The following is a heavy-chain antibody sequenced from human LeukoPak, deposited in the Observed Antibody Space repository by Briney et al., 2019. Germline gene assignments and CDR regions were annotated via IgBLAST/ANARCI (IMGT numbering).Heavy chain of an antibody. CDR3: AKDSDIAVSGEFDH. J-gene: IGHJ4*02. D-gene: IGHD6-19*01. Sequence: GGSLRLSCAASGLTFNSYAINWVRQAPGKGLEWVSGTSGSGSSTYYADSVKGRFTVSRDNSNNTLYLQMNSLRAEDTAVYYCAKDSDIAVSGEFDHWGQGTLVTVSS. CDR1: GLTFNSYA. CDR2: TSGSGSST. V-gene: IGHV3-23*01.